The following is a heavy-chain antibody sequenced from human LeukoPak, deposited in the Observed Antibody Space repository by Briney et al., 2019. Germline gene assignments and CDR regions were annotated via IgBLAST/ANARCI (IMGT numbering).Heavy chain of an antibody. CDR2: IYYSGST. CDR3: AKMYSGSSGGVPYYFDY. V-gene: IGHV4-61*01. D-gene: IGHD1-26*01. CDR1: GYSISSGYS. Sequence: SETLPLTCSVSGYSISSGYSWGWIRQPPGKGLEWIGYIYYSGSTNYNPSLKSRVTISVDTSKNQFSLKLSSVTAADTAVHYRAKMYSGSSGGVPYYFDYWGQGTLVTVSS. J-gene: IGHJ4*02.